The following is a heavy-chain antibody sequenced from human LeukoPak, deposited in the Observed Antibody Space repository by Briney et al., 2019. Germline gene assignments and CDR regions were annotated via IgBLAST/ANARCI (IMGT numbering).Heavy chain of an antibody. J-gene: IGHJ4*02. Sequence: TETLSLTCGVSGGSITNTNYWTWVRQPPGKGLEWIGEVNLQGSTNYNPSLMGRVAIAVDTSENHISLQLTSVTAADTAVYYCAREGGPYRPLDYSGQGTLVTVSS. CDR1: GGSITNTNY. CDR3: AREGGPYRPLDY. CDR2: VNLQGST. V-gene: IGHV4-4*02.